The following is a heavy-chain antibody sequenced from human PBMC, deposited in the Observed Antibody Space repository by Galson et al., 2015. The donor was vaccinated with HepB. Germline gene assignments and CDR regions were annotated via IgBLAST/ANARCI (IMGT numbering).Heavy chain of an antibody. CDR1: GYTFTSYG. D-gene: IGHD2-2*01. Sequence: SVKVSCKASGYTFTSYGISWVRQAPGQGLEWMGWISAYNGDTTYAQNLKGRVTMTTDTSTSTAYMELRSLRSDDTAVYYCATHCSSTSCHPADDYWGQGTLVTVSS. J-gene: IGHJ4*02. CDR2: ISAYNGDT. CDR3: ATHCSSTSCHPADDY. V-gene: IGHV1-18*04.